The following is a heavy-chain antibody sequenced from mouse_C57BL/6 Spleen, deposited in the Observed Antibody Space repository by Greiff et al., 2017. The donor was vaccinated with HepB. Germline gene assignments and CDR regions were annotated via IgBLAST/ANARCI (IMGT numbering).Heavy chain of an antibody. V-gene: IGHV1-50*01. CDR3: ARQLRSYYAMDY. J-gene: IGHJ4*01. Sequence: QVQLQQSGAELVKPGASVKLSCKASGYTFTSYWMQWVKQRPGQGLEWIGEIDPSDSYTNYNQKFKGKATLTVDTSSSTAYMQLSSLTSEDSAVYYCARQLRSYYAMDYWGQGTSVTVSS. D-gene: IGHD3-2*02. CDR2: IDPSDSYT. CDR1: GYTFTSYW.